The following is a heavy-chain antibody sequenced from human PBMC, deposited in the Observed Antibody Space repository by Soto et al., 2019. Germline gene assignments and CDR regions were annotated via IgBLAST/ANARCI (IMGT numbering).Heavy chain of an antibody. CDR1: GFTFSSHG. Sequence: GWSLRLSCAASGFTFSSHGMHWVRQAPGKGLEWVAYASYDGSNKYYADSVKGRFTISRDNSKYTLYLEMNSLRPEDTAVYYCAKRLPCSGGDCSAGHFFDYWGQGTLVTVSS. D-gene: IGHD2-21*02. V-gene: IGHV3-30*18. CDR2: ASYDGSNK. CDR3: AKRLPCSGGDCSAGHFFDY. J-gene: IGHJ4*02.